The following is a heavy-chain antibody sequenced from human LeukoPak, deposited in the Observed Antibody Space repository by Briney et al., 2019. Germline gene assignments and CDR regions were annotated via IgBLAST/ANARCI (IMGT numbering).Heavy chain of an antibody. CDR2: IWFDGSKK. D-gene: IGHD3-10*01. CDR1: GFTFSGYG. J-gene: IGHJ4*02. V-gene: IGHV3-33*01. Sequence: PGGSLRLSCVASGFTFSGYGIHWVRQAPGKGLEWVAVIWFDGSKKYYANSVKGRFAISRDNSKNTLYLQMNCLRAEDTAVYYCARENTMVRGVTLYYFDYWGQGTLVTVSS. CDR3: ARENTMVRGVTLYYFDY.